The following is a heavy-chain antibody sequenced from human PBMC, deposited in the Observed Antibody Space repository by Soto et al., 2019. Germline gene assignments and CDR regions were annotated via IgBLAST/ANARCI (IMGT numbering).Heavy chain of an antibody. CDR3: ATDCISTSCYHYYYGMDV. V-gene: IGHV1-46*01. CDR2: INPSGGST. CDR1: GYTFTSYY. Sequence: QVQLVQSGAEVKKPGASVKVSCKASGYTFTSYYMHWVRQAPGQGLEGMGIINPSGGSTSYAQKFQGRVTMTRDTSTSTVYMELSSLRSEDTAVYYCATDCISTSCYHYYYGMDVWGQGTTVTVSS. D-gene: IGHD2-2*01. J-gene: IGHJ6*02.